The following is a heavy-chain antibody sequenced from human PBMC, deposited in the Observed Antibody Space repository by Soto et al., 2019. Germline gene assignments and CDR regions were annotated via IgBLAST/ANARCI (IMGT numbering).Heavy chain of an antibody. J-gene: IGHJ5*02. CDR3: AKNRNTGVAGTSCWFGP. D-gene: IGHD6-19*01. CDR2: ISVSGDTT. Sequence: EGQLLESGGGLLQPGGSLRLPCAASGFIFSNYDMSWVRQAPGKGLEWVSAISVSGDTTYYADSVKGRFTISRDNSKNTLYLQMNTVRAEDTAVYYCAKNRNTGVAGTSCWFGPWGQGTLVTVSS. V-gene: IGHV3-23*01. CDR1: GFIFSNYD.